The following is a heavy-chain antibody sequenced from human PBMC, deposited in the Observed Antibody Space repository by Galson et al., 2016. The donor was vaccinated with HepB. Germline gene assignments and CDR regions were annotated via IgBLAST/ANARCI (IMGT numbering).Heavy chain of an antibody. CDR1: GFTFGIYA. CDR3: AKDLVYCGGDCYPDY. J-gene: IGHJ4*02. CDR2: INGRGNIP. V-gene: IGHV3-23*01. Sequence: SLRLSCAASGFTFGIYAMAWVRQAPGKGLEWVSSINGRGNIPYYADSVRGRFIISRDNSKNTLYLQVNSLRAEDTAVYYFAKDLVYCGGDCYPDYWGQGTLVTVSS. D-gene: IGHD2-21*02.